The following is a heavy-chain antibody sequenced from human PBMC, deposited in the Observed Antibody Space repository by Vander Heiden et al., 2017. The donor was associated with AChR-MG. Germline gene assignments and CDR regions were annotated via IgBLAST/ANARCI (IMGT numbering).Heavy chain of an antibody. CDR3: AKRMVLELLEGYYFDY. D-gene: IGHD1-7*01. Sequence: LVQSGAEVKKPGASVKVSCKASGYTFTTYGVSWARQAPGQGLEWMGWISSYNGNTKYAQKFQGGVTMTTDTSTSTADMELRSLGSDDTAVYYCAKRMVLELLEGYYFDYWGQGTLVTVSS. J-gene: IGHJ4*02. CDR2: ISSYNGNT. CDR1: GYTFTTYG. V-gene: IGHV1-18*01.